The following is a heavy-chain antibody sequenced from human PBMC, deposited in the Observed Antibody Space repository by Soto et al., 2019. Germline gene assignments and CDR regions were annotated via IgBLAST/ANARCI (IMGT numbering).Heavy chain of an antibody. D-gene: IGHD1-26*01. CDR1: GYSFSDYF. CDR3: ARIKWGLNYYNGMDV. CDR2: INPKTAAT. J-gene: IGHJ6*02. Sequence: ASVKVSCKPSGYSFSDYFIQWVRQAPGQGLEWVAWINPKTAATNYAKKFQGRVSLTWDTSSTTAYMELTRLRPDDTAVYYCARIKWGLNYYNGMDVWGQGTTVTV. V-gene: IGHV1-2*02.